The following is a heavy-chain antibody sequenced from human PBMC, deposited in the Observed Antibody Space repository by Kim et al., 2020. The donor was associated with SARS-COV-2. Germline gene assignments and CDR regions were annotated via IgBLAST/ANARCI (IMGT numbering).Heavy chain of an antibody. J-gene: IGHJ4*02. CDR1: GGSISSGGYY. CDR3: ARTRITMRVEVTHFDY. V-gene: IGHV4-31*03. D-gene: IGHD3-22*01. CDR2: IYYSGST. Sequence: SETLSLTCTVSGGSISSGGYYWSWIRQHPGKGLEWIGYIYYSGSTYYNPSLKSRVTISVDTSKNQFSLKLSSVTAADTAVYYCARTRITMRVEVTHFDYWGQGTLVTVSS.